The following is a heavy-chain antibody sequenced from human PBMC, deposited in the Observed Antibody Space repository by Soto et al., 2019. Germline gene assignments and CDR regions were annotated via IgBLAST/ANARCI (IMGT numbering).Heavy chain of an antibody. CDR2: ISSSSSYT. CDR3: AREVEYSSSSLDY. CDR1: GFTFSDYY. D-gene: IGHD6-6*01. V-gene: IGHV3-11*06. Sequence: GGSLRLSCAASGFTFSDYYMSWIRQAPGKGLEWVSYISSSSSYTNYADSVKGRFTISRDDAKNSLYLQMNSLRAEDTVVYYCAREVEYSSSSLDYWGQGTLVTVS. J-gene: IGHJ4*02.